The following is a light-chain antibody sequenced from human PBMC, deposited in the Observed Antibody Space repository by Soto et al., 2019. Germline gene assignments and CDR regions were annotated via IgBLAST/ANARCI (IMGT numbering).Light chain of an antibody. Sequence: DIQMTQSPSTLSASVGARVTITCRASQSISSWLAWYQQKPGKAPKLLIYKASSLERGVPSRFSGSGSGTEFTLDISSLQPDDFATYYCQQYNSYSWTFGQGTKVEIK. CDR2: KAS. CDR1: QSISSW. J-gene: IGKJ1*01. CDR3: QQYNSYSWT. V-gene: IGKV1-5*03.